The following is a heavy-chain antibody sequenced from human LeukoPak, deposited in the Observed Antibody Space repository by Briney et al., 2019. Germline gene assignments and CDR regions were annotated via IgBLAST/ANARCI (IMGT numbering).Heavy chain of an antibody. CDR2: VDPEDGET. J-gene: IGHJ4*02. D-gene: IGHD1-20*01. CDR1: GYTFTDNY. V-gene: IGHV1-69-2*01. CDR3: ATEGITGFLGLD. Sequence: ASVKVSCKVSGYTFTDNYMHWVQQAPGKGLEWMGLVDPEDGETIYAEKFQGRVTITADTSTDTAYMELSSLRSEDTAVYYCATEGITGFLGLDWGQGTLVTVSS.